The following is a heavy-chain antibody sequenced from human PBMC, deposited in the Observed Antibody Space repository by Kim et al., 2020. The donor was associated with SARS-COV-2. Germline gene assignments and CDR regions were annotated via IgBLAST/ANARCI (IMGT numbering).Heavy chain of an antibody. CDR1: GGSFSGYY. D-gene: IGHD2-15*01. J-gene: IGHJ4*02. CDR2: INHSGST. CDR3: ARKGVVAATDY. Sequence: SETLSLTCAVYGGSFSGYYWSWIRQPPGKGLEWIGEINHSGSTNYNPSLKSRVTISVDTSKNQFSLKLSSVTAADTAVYYCARKGVVAATDYWGQGTLVTVSS. V-gene: IGHV4-34*01.